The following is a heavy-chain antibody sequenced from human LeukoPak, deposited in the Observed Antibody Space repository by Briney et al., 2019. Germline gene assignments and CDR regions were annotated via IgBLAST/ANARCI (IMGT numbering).Heavy chain of an antibody. J-gene: IGHJ4*02. CDR3: ARGLPGIAVKGTNCDY. CDR1: GGSFSGYY. CDR2: INHSGST. Sequence: SETLSLTCAVYGGSFSGYYWSWIRQPPGKGLEWIGEINHSGSTNYNPSLKSRVTISVDTSKNQFSLKLSSVTAADTAVYYCARGLPGIAVKGTNCDYWGQGTLVTVSS. D-gene: IGHD6-19*01. V-gene: IGHV4-34*01.